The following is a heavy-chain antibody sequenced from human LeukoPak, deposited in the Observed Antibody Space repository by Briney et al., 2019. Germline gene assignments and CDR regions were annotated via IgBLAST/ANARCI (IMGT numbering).Heavy chain of an antibody. V-gene: IGHV3-30*19. CDR1: GFTFSSYG. CDR2: IWYDGSNK. CDR3: ARDRGYYFDY. Sequence: GGSLRLSCAASGFTFSSYGIHWVRQAPGKGLEWVAVIWYDGSNKYYADSVKGRFTISRDKSKNTLYLQMNSLRAEDTAVYYCARDRGYYFDYWGQGTLVTVSS. J-gene: IGHJ4*02.